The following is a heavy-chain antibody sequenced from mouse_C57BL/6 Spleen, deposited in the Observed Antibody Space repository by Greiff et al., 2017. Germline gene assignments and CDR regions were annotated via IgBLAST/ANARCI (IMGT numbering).Heavy chain of an antibody. CDR2: IDPANGNT. CDR3: APLSGYYFDY. J-gene: IGHJ2*01. Sequence: VQLQQSGAELVRPGASVKLSCTASGFNFKNTYMHWVKQRPEQGLEWIGRIDPANGNTKYAPKFQGKATITADTSSNTAYLQLSSLTSEDTAIYYCAPLSGYYFDYWGQGTTLTVAS. V-gene: IGHV14-3*01. CDR1: GFNFKNTY. D-gene: IGHD1-3*01.